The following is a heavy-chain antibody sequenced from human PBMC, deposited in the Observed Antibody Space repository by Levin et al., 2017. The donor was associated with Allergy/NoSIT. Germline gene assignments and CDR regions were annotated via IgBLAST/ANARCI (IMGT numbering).Heavy chain of an antibody. V-gene: IGHV3-23*01. D-gene: IGHD2/OR15-2a*01. CDR3: AKDLDRASKDY. Sequence: GGSLRLSCAASGFTFSNYAMSWVRQAPGKGLEWVSYINGGGDVTKYADSVKGRFTSSRDNSKNTLYLQMNNLRADDTAVYYCAKDLDRASKDYWGQGIVVTVSS. J-gene: IGHJ4*02. CDR2: INGGGDVT. CDR1: GFTFSNYA.